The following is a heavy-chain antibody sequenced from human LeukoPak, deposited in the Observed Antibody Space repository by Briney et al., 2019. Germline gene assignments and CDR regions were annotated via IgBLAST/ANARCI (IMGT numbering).Heavy chain of an antibody. Sequence: GGSLRLSCAASGFTFSDYYMSWIRQAPGKGLEWVSYISSSGSTICYADSVKGRFTISRDNSINTLYLQMNSLRAEDTAVYYCASDTYYYESSGYGYFQHWGQGTLVTVSS. J-gene: IGHJ1*01. CDR3: ASDTYYYESSGYGYFQH. V-gene: IGHV3-11*04. D-gene: IGHD3-22*01. CDR1: GFTFSDYY. CDR2: ISSSGSTI.